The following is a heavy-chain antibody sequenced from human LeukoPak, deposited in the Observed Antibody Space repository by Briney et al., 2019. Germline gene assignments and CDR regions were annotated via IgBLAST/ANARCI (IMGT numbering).Heavy chain of an antibody. CDR3: AKDPHYGYSGYDPHFDY. CDR1: GFTFSSYG. V-gene: IGHV3-30*02. J-gene: IGHJ4*02. Sequence: SGGSLRLSCAASGFTFSSYGMHWVRQAPGKGLEWVAFIRYDGSNKYYADSVKGRFTISRDNSKNTLYLQMNSLRAEDTAVYYCAKDPHYGYSGYDPHFDYWGQGTLVTVSS. CDR2: IRYDGSNK. D-gene: IGHD5-12*01.